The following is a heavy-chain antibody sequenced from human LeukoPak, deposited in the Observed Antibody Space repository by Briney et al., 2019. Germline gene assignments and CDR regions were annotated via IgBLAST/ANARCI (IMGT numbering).Heavy chain of an antibody. CDR2: ISSSSSYI. V-gene: IGHV3-21*01. D-gene: IGHD5-18*01. CDR3: ARDKGSGYSYRIDAFDI. CDR1: GFTFSSYS. Sequence: PGGSLRLSCAASGFTFSSYSMNWVRQAPGKGLEWVSSISSSSSYIYYADSVKGRFTISRDNAKNSLYLQMNSLRAEDTAVYYCARDKGSGYSYRIDAFDIWGQGTMVTVSS. J-gene: IGHJ3*02.